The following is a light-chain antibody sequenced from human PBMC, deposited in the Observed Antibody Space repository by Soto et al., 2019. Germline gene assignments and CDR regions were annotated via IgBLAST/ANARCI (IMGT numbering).Light chain of an antibody. Sequence: DIQMTQSPSSLSASVGDRVTITCQASQDISNYLNWYQQKPGKAPKLLIYDASNLETGVPSRFSGSGSGTDFTFTIRSLQPEDIATYYCQQYDNLPLGRLTFGGGPKVEI. V-gene: IGKV1-33*01. CDR1: QDISNY. J-gene: IGKJ4*02. CDR3: QQYDNLPLGRLT. CDR2: DAS.